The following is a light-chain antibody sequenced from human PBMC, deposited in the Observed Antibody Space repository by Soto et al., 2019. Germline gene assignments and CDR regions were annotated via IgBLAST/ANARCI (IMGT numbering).Light chain of an antibody. CDR1: QSVDNY. J-gene: IGKJ5*01. V-gene: IGKV3-15*01. Sequence: EIVMTQSPVTLSASPGESATLSCRASQSVDNYVAWYQQKPGQAPRLLIVGSFARATGIPARFSGSGSGSEFTLTISGLQSEDFAVYYCQQYNDRPPITFGQGTRLEIK. CDR2: GSF. CDR3: QQYNDRPPIT.